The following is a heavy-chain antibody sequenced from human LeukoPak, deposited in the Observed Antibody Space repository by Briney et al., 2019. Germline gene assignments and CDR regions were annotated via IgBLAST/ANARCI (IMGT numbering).Heavy chain of an antibody. Sequence: ASVKISCKVSGYTFTDYYMHWVQQAPGKGLEWMGLVDPEDGETIYAEKFQGRVTITADTSTDTAYMELSSLRSEDTAVYYCARDRPEEWELFTGGLRLDYWGQGTLVTVSS. J-gene: IGHJ4*02. V-gene: IGHV1-69-2*01. CDR3: ARDRPEEWELFTGGLRLDY. D-gene: IGHD1-26*01. CDR1: GYTFTDYY. CDR2: VDPEDGET.